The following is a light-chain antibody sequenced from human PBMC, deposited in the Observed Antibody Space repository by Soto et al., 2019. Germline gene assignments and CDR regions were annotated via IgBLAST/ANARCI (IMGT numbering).Light chain of an antibody. Sequence: EIVLTQSPGTLSLSPGERATLSCRASQSVSSSYLAWYQQKPGQAPRLLIYGASSRATGIPDGFSGSGSGTSFTLTISRLEPEDCGVDYCQQYGSSPKTFGKGTKV. V-gene: IGKV3-20*01. CDR1: QSVSSSY. CDR3: QQYGSSPKT. J-gene: IGKJ1*01. CDR2: GAS.